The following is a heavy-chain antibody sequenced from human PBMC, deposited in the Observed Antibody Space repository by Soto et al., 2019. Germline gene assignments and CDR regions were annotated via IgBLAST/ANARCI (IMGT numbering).Heavy chain of an antibody. J-gene: IGHJ3*02. D-gene: IGHD3-22*01. Sequence: SETLSLTCTVSGCSISSYYWSWIRQPPGKGLEWIGYIYYSGSTNYNPSLKSRVTISLDTSKNQFSLKLSSVTAADTAVYYCATTYDGSGPNSGDYRFDIWGQGTMVTVSS. CDR2: IYYSGST. CDR1: GCSISSYY. CDR3: ATTYDGSGPNSGDYRFDI. V-gene: IGHV4-59*01.